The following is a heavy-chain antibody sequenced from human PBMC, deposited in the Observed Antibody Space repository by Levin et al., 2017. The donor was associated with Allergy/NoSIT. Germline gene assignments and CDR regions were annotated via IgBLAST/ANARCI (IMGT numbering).Heavy chain of an antibody. CDR3: AKAGSMVRGVQERYFAY. CDR2: ISFDGSKE. D-gene: IGHD3-10*01. V-gene: IGHV3-30*18. CDR1: GFTFSNYG. J-gene: IGHJ4*02. Sequence: SGGSLRLSCAASGFTFSNYGMHWVRQAPGKGLEWVAVISFDGSKECYADSVKGRFTISRDNSKNTLYLHMSSLRAEDTAVYYCAKAGSMVRGVQERYFAYWGQGTLVTVSS.